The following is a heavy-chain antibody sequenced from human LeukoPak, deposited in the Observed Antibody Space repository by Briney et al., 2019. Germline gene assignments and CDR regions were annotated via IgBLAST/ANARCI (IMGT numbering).Heavy chain of an antibody. J-gene: IGHJ3*02. D-gene: IGHD4-17*01. CDR1: EFTFSSYG. V-gene: IGHV3-23*01. CDR2: ISGSGGST. Sequence: EGSLRLSCAASEFTFSSYGMSWVRQAPGKGLEWVSSISGSGGSTQYADSVQGRFAISRDNSKNTLYLQMNSLRAEDAAVYFCARDPNGDYIGTFDMWGRGTMVSVSS. CDR3: ARDPNGDYIGTFDM.